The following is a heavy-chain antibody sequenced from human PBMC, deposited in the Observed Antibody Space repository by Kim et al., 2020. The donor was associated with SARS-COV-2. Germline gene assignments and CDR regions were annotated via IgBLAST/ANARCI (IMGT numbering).Heavy chain of an antibody. D-gene: IGHD6-13*01. Sequence: SVKGRFTISRDNSKNTLYLQMNSLRAEDTAVYYCAAYSSSWYDYYGMDVWGQGTTVTVSS. J-gene: IGHJ6*02. V-gene: IGHV3-66*01. CDR3: AAYSSSWYDYYGMDV.